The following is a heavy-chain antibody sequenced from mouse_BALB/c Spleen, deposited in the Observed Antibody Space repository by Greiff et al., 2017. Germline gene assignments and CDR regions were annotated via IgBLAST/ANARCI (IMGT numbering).Heavy chain of an antibody. CDR1: GFTFSSYT. D-gene: IGHD2-1*01. V-gene: IGHV5-6-4*01. CDR3: TRENYGNYFDY. Sequence: EVKLVESGGGLVKPGGSLKLSCAASGFTFSSYTMSWVRQTPEKRLEWVATISSGGSYTYYPDSVKGRFTISRDNAKNTLYLQMSSLKSEDTAMYYCTRENYGNYFDYWGQGTTLTVSS. J-gene: IGHJ2*01. CDR2: ISSGGSYT.